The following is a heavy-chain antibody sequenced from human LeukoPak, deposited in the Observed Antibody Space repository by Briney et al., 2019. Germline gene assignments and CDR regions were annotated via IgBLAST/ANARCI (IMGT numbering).Heavy chain of an antibody. Sequence: GESLKISCKGSGYSFTSYWIGWVRRMPGKGLEWMGIIYPGDSDTRYSPSFQGQVTISADKSISTAYLQWGSLKASDTAMYYCARLSVLVQSVLWFDPWGQGTLVTVSS. CDR1: GYSFTSYW. CDR2: IYPGDSDT. CDR3: ARLSVLVQSVLWFDP. J-gene: IGHJ5*02. D-gene: IGHD2-15*01. V-gene: IGHV5-51*01.